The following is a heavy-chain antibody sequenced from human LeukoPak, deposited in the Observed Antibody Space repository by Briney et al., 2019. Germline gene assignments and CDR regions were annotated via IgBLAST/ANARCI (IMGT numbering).Heavy chain of an antibody. J-gene: IGHJ3*02. Sequence: SETLSLTCAVYGGSFSGYYWSWIRQPPGKGLEWIGEINHSGSTNYNPSLKSRVTISVDTSKNQFSLKLTSVTAADTAVHYCARGEHSSGWYLSDAFDIWGQGTMVTVSS. CDR1: GGSFSGYY. V-gene: IGHV4-34*01. D-gene: IGHD6-19*01. CDR3: ARGEHSSGWYLSDAFDI. CDR2: INHSGST.